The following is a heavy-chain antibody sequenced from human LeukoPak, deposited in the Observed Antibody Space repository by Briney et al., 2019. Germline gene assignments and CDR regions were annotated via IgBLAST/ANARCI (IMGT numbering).Heavy chain of an antibody. Sequence: ASVKVSCKASGYTFTSYGISWVRQAPGQGLEWMGWISAYNGNTNYAQKLQGRVTMTTDTSTSTAYMELRSLRSDDTAVYYCARDLPPFKLTIFRVVIGYWGQGTLVTVSS. J-gene: IGHJ4*02. CDR1: GYTFTSYG. CDR3: ARDLPPFKLTIFRVVIGY. V-gene: IGHV1-18*01. CDR2: ISAYNGNT. D-gene: IGHD3-3*01.